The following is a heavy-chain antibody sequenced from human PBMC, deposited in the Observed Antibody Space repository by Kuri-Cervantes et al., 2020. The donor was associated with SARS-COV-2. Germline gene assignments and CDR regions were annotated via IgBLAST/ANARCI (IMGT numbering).Heavy chain of an antibody. J-gene: IGHJ3*02. V-gene: IGHV1-46*01. CDR1: GYTFTSYY. CDR3: ARALKGYDAFDI. CDR2: INPSGGST. D-gene: IGHD6-13*01. Sequence: ASVKVSCKASGYTFTSYYMHWVRQAPGQGLEWMGIINPSGGSTSYAQKFQGRVTMTRDTSTSTVYMELSRLRSDDTAVYYCARALKGYDAFDIWGQGTMVTVSS.